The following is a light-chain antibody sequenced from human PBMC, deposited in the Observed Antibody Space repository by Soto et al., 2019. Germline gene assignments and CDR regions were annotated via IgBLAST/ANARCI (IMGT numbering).Light chain of an antibody. Sequence: EIVLTQSPATLSLSPGERSTLSFMASQSVSSYLAWYQQKPGQAPRLLIYDASNRATGIPARFSGSGSGTDFTLTISRLEPEDFAVFYCQHYDSLPITFGQGTRLEIK. V-gene: IGKV3-11*01. CDR2: DAS. CDR1: QSVSSY. J-gene: IGKJ5*01. CDR3: QHYDSLPIT.